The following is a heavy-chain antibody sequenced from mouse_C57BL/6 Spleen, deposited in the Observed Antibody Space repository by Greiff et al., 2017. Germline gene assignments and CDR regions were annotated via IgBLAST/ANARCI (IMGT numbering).Heavy chain of an antibody. D-gene: IGHD2-3*01. CDR3: ARGGIYDGYYDYAMDY. CDR2: IDPANGNT. CDR1: GFNIKNTY. Sequence: VQLKESVAELVRPGASVKLSCTASGFNIKNTYMHWVKQRPEQGLEWIGRIDPANGNTKYAPKFQGKATITADTSSNTAYLQLSSLTSEDTAIYYCARGGIYDGYYDYAMDYWGQGTSVTVSS. J-gene: IGHJ4*01. V-gene: IGHV14-3*01.